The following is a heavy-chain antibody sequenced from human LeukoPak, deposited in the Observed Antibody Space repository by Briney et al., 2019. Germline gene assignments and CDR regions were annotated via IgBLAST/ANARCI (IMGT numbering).Heavy chain of an antibody. CDR3: ARDTGPGGRNYFDY. CDR1: GFTFSSYE. D-gene: IGHD2-15*01. J-gene: IGHJ4*02. Sequence: GGSLRLSCAASGFTFSSYEMNWVRQAPGKGLEWVSYISSSSSYIYYADSVKGRFTISRDNAKNSLYLQMNSLRAEDTAVYYCARDTGPGGRNYFDYWGQGTLVTVSS. CDR2: ISSSSSYI. V-gene: IGHV3-21*05.